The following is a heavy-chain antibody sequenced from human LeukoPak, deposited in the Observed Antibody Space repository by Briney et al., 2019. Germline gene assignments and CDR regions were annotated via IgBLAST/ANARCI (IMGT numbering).Heavy chain of an antibody. CDR3: TRDHCSYINCYEDYYYGMDV. CDR2: INPDTGAT. CDR1: GYTFTGYY. D-gene: IGHD2-2*01. J-gene: IGHJ6*02. V-gene: IGHV1-2*02. Sequence: ASVKVSCKASGYTFTGYYMHWVRQAPGQGLEWMGWINPDTGATDIAQKFQGRVTMARDTSISAAYMELSRLRSDDTAVYYCTRDHCSYINCYEDYYYGMDVWGQGTTVTVSS.